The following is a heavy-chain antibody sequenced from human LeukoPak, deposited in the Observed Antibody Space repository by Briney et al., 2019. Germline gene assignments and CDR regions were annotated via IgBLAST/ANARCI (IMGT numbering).Heavy chain of an antibody. CDR2: ISTSGESA. Sequence: GGSLRLSCAVSGFTFCTYAMSWVRQAPGRGLEWVSVISTSGESAYYADSVKGRFTISRDNSKNTLYLQMNSLRAEDTAVYYCAKDRGSGYHYFDYWGEGTLVTVSS. CDR3: AKDRGSGYHYFDY. D-gene: IGHD3-22*01. CDR1: GFTFCTYA. J-gene: IGHJ4*02. V-gene: IGHV3-23*01.